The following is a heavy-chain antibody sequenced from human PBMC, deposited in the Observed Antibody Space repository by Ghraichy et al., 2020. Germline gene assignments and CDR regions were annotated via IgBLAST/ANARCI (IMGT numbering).Heavy chain of an antibody. Sequence: SETLSLTCTVSGGSISNEHWNWVRQLPGKGLEWIAYLFNDGSTSYNPSLKNRVTISLDRSQNQLSLRLTSVTAADTAVYFCARSLSGLDSGDYWGQGTLVTVSS. CDR1: GGSISNEH. CDR3: ARSLSGLDSGDY. CDR2: LFNDGST. D-gene: IGHD2-2*03. J-gene: IGHJ4*02. V-gene: IGHV4-59*01.